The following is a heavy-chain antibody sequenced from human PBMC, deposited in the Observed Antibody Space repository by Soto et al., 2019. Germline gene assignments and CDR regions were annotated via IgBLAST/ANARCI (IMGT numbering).Heavy chain of an antibody. D-gene: IGHD2-2*01. Sequence: GGSLRLSCAASGFTFSNYAMSWVRQAPGKGLEWVSAISGSGGSTYNADSVKGRFAMSRDNSKKTLYLQMSGLRAEDTAVYYCAKDGCSSTSCYHFDYWGQGTLVTVSS. CDR2: ISGSGGST. J-gene: IGHJ4*02. CDR1: GFTFSNYA. V-gene: IGHV3-23*01. CDR3: AKDGCSSTSCYHFDY.